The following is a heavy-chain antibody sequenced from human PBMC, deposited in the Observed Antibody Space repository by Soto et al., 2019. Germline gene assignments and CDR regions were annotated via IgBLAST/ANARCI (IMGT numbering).Heavy chain of an antibody. CDR2: ISGSGGST. V-gene: IGHV3-23*01. Sequence: VQLLESGGGLVQPGGSLRLSCAASGFTFSSYAMSWVRQAPGKGLEWVSAISGSGGSTYYADSVKGRFTISRDNSKNSLYLQMNSLRAEDTAVYYCGQDLADYDFWSGYWASYYFDYWGQGTLVTVSS. D-gene: IGHD3-3*01. J-gene: IGHJ4*02. CDR3: GQDLADYDFWSGYWASYYFDY. CDR1: GFTFSSYA.